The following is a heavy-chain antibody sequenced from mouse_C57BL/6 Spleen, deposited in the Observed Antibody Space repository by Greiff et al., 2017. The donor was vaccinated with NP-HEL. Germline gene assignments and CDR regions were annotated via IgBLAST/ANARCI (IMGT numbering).Heavy chain of an antibody. Sequence: QVQLQQPGAELVKPGASVKLSCKASGYTFTSYWMHWVKQRPGQGLEWIGMIHPNSGSTNYNEKFKSKATLTVDKSSSTAYMQLSSLTSEDSAVYYCASANWDDGTWFAYWGQGTLVTVSA. J-gene: IGHJ3*01. D-gene: IGHD4-1*01. CDR1: GYTFTSYW. V-gene: IGHV1-64*01. CDR3: ASANWDDGTWFAY. CDR2: IHPNSGST.